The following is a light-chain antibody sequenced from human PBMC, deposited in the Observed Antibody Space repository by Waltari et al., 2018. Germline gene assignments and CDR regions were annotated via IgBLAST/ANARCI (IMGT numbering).Light chain of an antibody. CDR3: QVWDRITDHVV. V-gene: IGLV3-21*04. J-gene: IGLJ2*01. CDR1: TIGGKS. CDR2: YDS. Sequence: SYELTQPPSVSVAPDKTAKINCEGDTIGGKSGPWYQQTPGRPPFLVIYYDSDRPSGLPERFSGFNSKNTATLTITRVEVGDEADYYCQVWDRITDHVVFGGGTRLAVL.